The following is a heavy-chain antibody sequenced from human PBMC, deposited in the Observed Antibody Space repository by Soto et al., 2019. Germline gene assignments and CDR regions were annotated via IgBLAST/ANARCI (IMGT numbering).Heavy chain of an antibody. CDR3: ARGTSTNAYLDY. CDR1: GASISTNNW. Sequence: SETLSLTCAVSGASISTNNWWTWVRQPPGKGLEWIGEIYHSGNNNYNPSLKSRVTISIDKSNNQFSLNLRSVTAADTAVYYCARGTSTNAYLDYWGQGTLVTVSS. CDR2: IYHSGNN. D-gene: IGHD1-1*01. J-gene: IGHJ4*02. V-gene: IGHV4-4*02.